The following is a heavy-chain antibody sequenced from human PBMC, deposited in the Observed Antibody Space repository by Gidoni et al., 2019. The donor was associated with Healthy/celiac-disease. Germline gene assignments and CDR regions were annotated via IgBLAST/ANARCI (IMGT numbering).Heavy chain of an antibody. CDR3: ARVGQGRSGYDDY. Sequence: EVQLVESGGGLVQPGGSLRLSCAASGFTVSSNYMSWVRQAPGKGLEWVSVIYSGGSTYYADSVKGRFTISRDNSKNTLYLQMNSLRAEDTAVYYCARVGQGRSGYDDYWGQGTLVTVSS. V-gene: IGHV3-66*01. J-gene: IGHJ4*02. CDR1: GFTVSSNY. D-gene: IGHD5-12*01. CDR2: IYSGGST.